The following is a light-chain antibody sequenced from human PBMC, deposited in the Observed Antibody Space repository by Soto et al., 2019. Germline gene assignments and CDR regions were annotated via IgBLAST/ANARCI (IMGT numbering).Light chain of an antibody. Sequence: EMVMTQSPATLSVSPGERVTLSCRASESVHSNLAWYQQKPGQGPSLLIYYASTRVTGVPDRFSGSGSGTEFTLTIRSLQSEDFGVYYCQHYSTWHPTFGPGTKVEIK. CDR2: YAS. J-gene: IGKJ3*01. V-gene: IGKV3-15*01. CDR1: ESVHSN. CDR3: QHYSTWHPT.